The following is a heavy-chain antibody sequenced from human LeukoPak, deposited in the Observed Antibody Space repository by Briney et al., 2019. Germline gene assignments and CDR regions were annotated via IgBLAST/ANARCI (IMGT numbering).Heavy chain of an antibody. Sequence: GGSLRLSCAASGFTFSSAGMHWVRQAPGKGLEWVAVIWYDGSNKYHADSVKGLFTISRDNYNNTLYLQMNSLRAEDTAVYYCARDPLGQYSRSWYHFGYWGQGTLVTVSS. CDR1: GFTFSSAG. CDR3: ARDPLGQYSRSWYHFGY. D-gene: IGHD6-13*01. J-gene: IGHJ4*02. V-gene: IGHV3-33*01. CDR2: IWYDGSNK.